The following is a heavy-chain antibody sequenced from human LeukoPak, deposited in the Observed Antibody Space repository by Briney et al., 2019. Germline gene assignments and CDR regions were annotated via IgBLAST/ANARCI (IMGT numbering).Heavy chain of an antibody. CDR2: INWNGGST. Sequence: PGGSLRLSCAASGFTFSSYWMSWVRQAPGKGLEWVSGINWNGGSTGYADSVKGRFTISRDNAKNSLYLQMNSLRAEDTALYYCARDRGYYYDSSGDGYFDYWGQGTLVTVSS. CDR1: GFTFSSYW. CDR3: ARDRGYYYDSSGDGYFDY. J-gene: IGHJ4*02. D-gene: IGHD3-22*01. V-gene: IGHV3-20*04.